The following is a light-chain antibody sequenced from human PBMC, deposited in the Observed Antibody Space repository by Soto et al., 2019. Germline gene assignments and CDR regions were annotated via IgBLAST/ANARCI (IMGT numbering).Light chain of an antibody. CDR1: KKDICVYDF. CDR3: KSYAGSNTYV. Sequence: QSALTQPPSASGSPGQSVTISCSGTKKDICVYDFVSWYQHHPGKAPRLIIYEVVQRPSGVPDRFSGSKSGNTASLPVSGLQAADEADYFCKSYAGSNTYVFGSGTKVTVL. J-gene: IGLJ1*01. V-gene: IGLV2-8*01. CDR2: EVV.